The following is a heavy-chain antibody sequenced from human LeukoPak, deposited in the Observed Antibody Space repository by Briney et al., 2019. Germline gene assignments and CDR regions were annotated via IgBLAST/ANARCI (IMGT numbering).Heavy chain of an antibody. CDR1: GFTFSSYG. CDR3: AKDVGIAAAYFDY. D-gene: IGHD6-13*01. V-gene: IGHV3-30*18. J-gene: IGHJ4*02. Sequence: GGSLRLSCAASGFTFSSYGMHWVRQAPGKGLEWVAVISYDGSNKYYADSVKGRFTISRDNSKNTLYLQMNSLRAEDTAVYYCAKDVGIAAAYFDYWGQGTLVTVSS. CDR2: ISYDGSNK.